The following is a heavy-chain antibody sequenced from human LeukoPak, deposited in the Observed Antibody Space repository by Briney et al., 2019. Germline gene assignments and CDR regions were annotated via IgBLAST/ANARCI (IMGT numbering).Heavy chain of an antibody. CDR2: IWYDGSNT. CDR3: ARDRFTTHFDY. Sequence: GGSLRLSCAASGFTFSSYGMHWVRQAPGKGLEWVAMIWYDGSNTYYADSVKGRFTISRDKSKNTLFLQMDSLRAEDTAVYYRARDRFTTHFDYWGQGTLVTVSS. V-gene: IGHV3-33*01. J-gene: IGHJ4*02. CDR1: GFTFSSYG. D-gene: IGHD3-3*01.